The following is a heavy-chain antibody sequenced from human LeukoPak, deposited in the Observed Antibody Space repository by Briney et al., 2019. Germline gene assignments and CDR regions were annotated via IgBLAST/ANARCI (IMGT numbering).Heavy chain of an antibody. D-gene: IGHD3-10*01. V-gene: IGHV3-23*01. CDR3: AREGYYYGFDI. CDR2: ISGTGERT. Sequence: GGSLRLSCAASGISFSTYAMSWVRQAPGKGLEWVSTISGTGERTCYADSVKGRFTISRDNSKNTLYLQMNSLRAEDTAVYYCAREGYYYGFDIWGQGTMVTVSS. CDR1: GISFSTYA. J-gene: IGHJ3*02.